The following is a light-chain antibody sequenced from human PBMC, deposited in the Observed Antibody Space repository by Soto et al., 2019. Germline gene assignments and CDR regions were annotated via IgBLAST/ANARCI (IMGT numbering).Light chain of an antibody. J-gene: IGLJ2*01. CDR1: TSNIGTNY. Sequence: QSVLTQPPLTSGTPGQTVTISCSGSTSNIGTNYVFWYQQFPGVAPKLVIYRNIHRPSGIPDRFSGSKSGTSATLVISGLRSEDEADYYCVVWDYSLSSVIFGGGTKLTVL. V-gene: IGLV1-47*01. CDR3: VVWDYSLSSVI. CDR2: RNI.